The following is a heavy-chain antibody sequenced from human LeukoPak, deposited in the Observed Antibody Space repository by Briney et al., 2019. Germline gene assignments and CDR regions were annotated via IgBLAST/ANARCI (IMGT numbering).Heavy chain of an antibody. D-gene: IGHD6-19*01. Sequence: GASVKVSCKASGYTFTGYYMHWVRQAPGQGLEWMGWINPNSGGTNYAQKFQGRVTMTRDTSISTAYMELSRLRSDDTAVYYCARARGYSSGWYVEYYYYMDVWGKGTTVTISS. J-gene: IGHJ6*03. CDR2: INPNSGGT. CDR1: GYTFTGYY. V-gene: IGHV1-2*02. CDR3: ARARGYSSGWYVEYYYYMDV.